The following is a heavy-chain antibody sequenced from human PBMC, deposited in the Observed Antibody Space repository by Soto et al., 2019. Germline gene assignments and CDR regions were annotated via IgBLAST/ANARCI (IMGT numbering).Heavy chain of an antibody. CDR3: ASLRSSNLFDY. J-gene: IGHJ4*02. D-gene: IGHD6-13*01. CDR2: INNREST. Sequence: QVQLQQWGAGLLKPSETLSLTCADYGGSFSGYYWSWIRQPPGKGLEWIGEINNRESTNYNPSLKSRVTISIDTSKNQFSLKLNSVTAADTAVYYCASLRSSNLFDYWGQGTLVTVSS. CDR1: GGSFSGYY. V-gene: IGHV4-34*01.